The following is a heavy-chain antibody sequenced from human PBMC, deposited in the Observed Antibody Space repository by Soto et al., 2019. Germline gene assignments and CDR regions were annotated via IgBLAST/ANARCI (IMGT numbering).Heavy chain of an antibody. Sequence: SETLSLTCTVSGGSISSGDYYWSWIRQPPGKGLEWIGYIYYSGSTYYNPSLKSRVTISVDTSKNQFSLKLSSVTAADTAVYYCARGQFAANPPYLDYWGQGTLVTVSS. CDR3: ARGQFAANPPYLDY. CDR1: GGSISSGDYY. D-gene: IGHD5-18*01. J-gene: IGHJ4*02. CDR2: IYYSGST. V-gene: IGHV4-30-4*01.